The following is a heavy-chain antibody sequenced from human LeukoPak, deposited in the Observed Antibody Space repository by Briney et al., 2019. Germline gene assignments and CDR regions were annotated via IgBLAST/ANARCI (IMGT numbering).Heavy chain of an antibody. J-gene: IGHJ4*02. D-gene: IGHD6-13*01. V-gene: IGHV1-2*02. CDR1: GYTFTDYS. CDR3: ARDAIAAAGAGA. Sequence: GASVKVSCKASGYTFTDYSMHWVRQAPGQGLEWMGWINPNSGDTDYAQKFQGRVTMTRDTSISTAYLEVSRLTSDDTAVYFCARDAIAAAGAGAWGQGTLVTVPS. CDR2: INPNSGDT.